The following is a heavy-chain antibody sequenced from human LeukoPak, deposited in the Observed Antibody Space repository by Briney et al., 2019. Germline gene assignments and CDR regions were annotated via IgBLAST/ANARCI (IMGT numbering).Heavy chain of an antibody. CDR1: GGSFSGYL. D-gene: IGHD5-12*01. CDR2: INHSGST. V-gene: IGHV4-34*01. J-gene: IGHJ4*02. Sequence: PSETLSLTCAVYGGSFSGYLWTWIRQPPGKGLEWIGEINHSGSTNYNPSLKSRVTISVDTSKNQFSLKLSSVTAADTAVYYCARRNVVATIRYDYWGQGTLVTVSS. CDR3: ARRNVVATIRYDY.